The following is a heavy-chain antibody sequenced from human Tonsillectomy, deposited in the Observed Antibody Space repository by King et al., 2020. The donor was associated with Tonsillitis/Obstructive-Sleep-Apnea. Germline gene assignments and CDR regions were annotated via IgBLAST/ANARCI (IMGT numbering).Heavy chain of an antibody. J-gene: IGHJ4*02. D-gene: IGHD7-27*01. V-gene: IGHV1-2*02. CDR1: GYTFTGYY. CDR3: ASNWGSPSNFEY. Sequence: QLVQSEAEVKKPGASVKVSCRASGYTFTGYYIHWVRQAPGQGLEWMGWINPNTGGTNYAQTFQGRVTLTRDTSISTAYMELSRLRSDDTAVYYCASNWGSPSNFEYWGQGTLVTVSS. CDR2: INPNTGGT.